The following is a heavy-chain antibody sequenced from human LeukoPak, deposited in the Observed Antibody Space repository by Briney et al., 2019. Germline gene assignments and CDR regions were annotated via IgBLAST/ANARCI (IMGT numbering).Heavy chain of an antibody. CDR1: GGTFSSYA. Sequence: SVKVSCKASGGTFSSYAISWVRQAPGQGLEWMGRIIPILGIANYAQKSQGRVTITADKSTSTAYMELSSPRSEDTAVYYCARDDEGDCSGGSCYGEYYYYGMDVWGQGTTVTVSS. J-gene: IGHJ6*02. CDR3: ARDDEGDCSGGSCYGEYYYYGMDV. CDR2: IIPILGIA. D-gene: IGHD2-15*01. V-gene: IGHV1-69*04.